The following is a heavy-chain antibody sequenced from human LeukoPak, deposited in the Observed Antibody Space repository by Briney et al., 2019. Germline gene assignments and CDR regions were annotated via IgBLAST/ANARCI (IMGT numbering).Heavy chain of an antibody. Sequence: GGSLRLSYAASGFTVSTNYMSWVRQAPGKGLEWLSVIYSGGTTYYADSVKGRFTISRDNSKNTLYLQMKSLRAEDTAVYYCVRDLGVATTYFDDWGQGTLVTVSS. CDR2: IYSGGTT. CDR3: VRDLGVATTYFDD. V-gene: IGHV3-53*01. J-gene: IGHJ4*02. D-gene: IGHD5-12*01. CDR1: GFTVSTNY.